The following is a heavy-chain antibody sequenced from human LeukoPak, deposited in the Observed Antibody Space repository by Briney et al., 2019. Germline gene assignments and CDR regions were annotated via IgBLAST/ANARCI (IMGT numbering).Heavy chain of an antibody. D-gene: IGHD2-2*01. J-gene: IGHJ4*02. CDR1: GFTFSTYS. Sequence: GASLRLSCAAPGFTFSTYSMSWVRQAPGKGLEWVSTIDVTTGISYYADSVKGRFTISRDNFQNTLLLQLNNLRVDDTAVYYCAKVNHYQPYFGGQGTLVTVSS. CDR2: IDVTTGIS. V-gene: IGHV3-23*01. CDR3: AKVNHYQPYF.